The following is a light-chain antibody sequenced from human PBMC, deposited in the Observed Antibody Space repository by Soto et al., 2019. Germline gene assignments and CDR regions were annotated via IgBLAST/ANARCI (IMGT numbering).Light chain of an antibody. Sequence: QPVLTQSPSASASLGASVMLTCTLSSGHSRYAIAWHQQHPDKGPRFLMKVNSDGSLNKGDGIPDRFSGSSSGTKRHLTISRLRPEDEADYYCQTWGTGIWVFGGGTKLTVL. V-gene: IGLV4-69*02. J-gene: IGLJ3*02. CDR1: SGHSRYA. CDR3: QTWGTGIWV. CDR2: VNSDGSL.